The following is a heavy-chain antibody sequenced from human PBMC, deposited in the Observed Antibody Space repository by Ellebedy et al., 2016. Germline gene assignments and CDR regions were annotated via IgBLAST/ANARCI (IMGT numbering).Heavy chain of an antibody. V-gene: IGHV4-34*01. Sequence: SETLSLTXAVYGGSFSGYYWSWIRQPPGKGLEWIGEINHSGSTNYNPSLKSRVTISVDTSKNQFSLKLSSVTAADTAVYYCARLSNWFDPWGQGTLVTVSS. CDR1: GGSFSGYY. CDR3: ARLSNWFDP. J-gene: IGHJ5*02. CDR2: INHSGST.